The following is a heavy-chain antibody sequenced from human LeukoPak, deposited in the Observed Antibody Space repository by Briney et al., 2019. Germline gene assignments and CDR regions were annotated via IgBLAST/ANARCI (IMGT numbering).Heavy chain of an antibody. J-gene: IGHJ3*02. CDR3: AKDMVVVPAAPGAFDI. V-gene: IGHV3-23*01. D-gene: IGHD2-2*01. CDR2: ISGGAGST. Sequence: GGSLRLSCAASGFTFSSYAMSWVRQAPGKGLEWVSAISGGAGSTYYADSVKGRFTISRDNSKNTLYLQMNSLRAEDTAVYYCAKDMVVVPAAPGAFDIWGQGTMVTVSS. CDR1: GFTFSSYA.